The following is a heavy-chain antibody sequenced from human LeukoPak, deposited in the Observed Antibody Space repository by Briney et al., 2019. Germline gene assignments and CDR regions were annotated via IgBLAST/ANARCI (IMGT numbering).Heavy chain of an antibody. CDR1: GFTFSSYA. V-gene: IGHV3-23*01. Sequence: GGSLRLSCAASGFTFSSYAMSWVRQTPGKGLEWVSGISGSGGSTNYADSVKGRFTISRDNSKNTLYLQISSLRIEDTAVYYCAKGASRYCSSTSCYYFDYWGQGTLVTVSS. CDR2: ISGSGGST. CDR3: AKGASRYCSSTSCYYFDY. J-gene: IGHJ4*02. D-gene: IGHD2-2*01.